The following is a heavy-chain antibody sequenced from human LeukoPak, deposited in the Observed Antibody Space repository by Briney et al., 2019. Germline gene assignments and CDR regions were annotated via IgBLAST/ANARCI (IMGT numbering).Heavy chain of an antibody. CDR3: ARHVVRLGYSYGMDV. J-gene: IGHJ6*02. CDR2: ISGSTGST. Sequence: LTGGSLRLSCAASGFIFSSYAMSWVRQAPGKGLEWVSAISGSTGSTYYADSVKGRFTISRDNSKNTLYLQMNSLRAEDTAVYYCARHVVRLGYSYGMDVWGQGTTVTVSS. D-gene: IGHD3-16*01. V-gene: IGHV3-23*01. CDR1: GFIFSSYA.